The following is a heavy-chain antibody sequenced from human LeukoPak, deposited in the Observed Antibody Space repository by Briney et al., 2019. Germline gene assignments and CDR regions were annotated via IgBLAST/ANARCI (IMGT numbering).Heavy chain of an antibody. CDR1: GASISSRSDY. J-gene: IGHJ4*02. CDR2: IYYSGST. V-gene: IGHV4-39*07. D-gene: IGHD2-21*02. CDR3: ARAYCGGDCYLAPYYFDY. Sequence: SETLSLTCTVSGASISSRSDYWGWIRQPPGKGLEWIGSIYYSGSTYYNPSLKSRVTMSVDTSKTQFSLKLSSVTAADTAVYYCARAYCGGDCYLAPYYFDYWGQGTLVTVSS.